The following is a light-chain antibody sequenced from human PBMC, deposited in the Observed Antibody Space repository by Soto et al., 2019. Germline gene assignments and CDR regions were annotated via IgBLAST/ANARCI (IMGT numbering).Light chain of an antibody. CDR3: QQRSNWPPGT. CDR2: DAS. V-gene: IGKV3-11*01. CDR1: QSVSSY. Sequence: EIVLTQSPATLSLSPGERASLSCRASQSVSSYLAWYQHKPGQAPRLLIYDASTRATGIPARFSGSGSGTDFTLTISSLEPEDFAVYYCQQRSNWPPGTFGPGTKVDIK. J-gene: IGKJ3*01.